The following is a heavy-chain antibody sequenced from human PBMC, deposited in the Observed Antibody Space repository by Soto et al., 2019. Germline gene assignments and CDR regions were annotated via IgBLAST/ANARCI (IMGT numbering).Heavy chain of an antibody. CDR2: IYYSGST. V-gene: IGHV4-59*08. D-gene: IGHD4-17*01. J-gene: IGHJ3*02. Sequence: ETLSLTCTVSGGSISSYYWSWIRQPPGKGLEWIGYIYYSGSTNYNPSLKSRVTISVDTSKNQFSLKLSSVTAADTAVYYCARQNGDYTYAFDIWGQGTMVTVSS. CDR3: ARQNGDYTYAFDI. CDR1: GGSISSYY.